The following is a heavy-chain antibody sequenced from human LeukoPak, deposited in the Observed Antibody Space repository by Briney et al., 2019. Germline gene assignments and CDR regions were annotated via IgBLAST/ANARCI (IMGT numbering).Heavy chain of an antibody. CDR2: IYYSGST. D-gene: IGHD3-3*01. V-gene: IGHV4-30-4*08. CDR1: GGSISSGDYY. J-gene: IGHJ4*02. Sequence: PSQTLSLTCTVSGGSISSGDYYWSWIRQPPGKGLEWIGYIYYSGSTYYNPSLKSRVTISVDTSKNQFSLKLSSVTAADTAVYYCARGGNDFWSGYSVWYFDYWGQGTLVTVSS. CDR3: ARGGNDFWSGYSVWYFDY.